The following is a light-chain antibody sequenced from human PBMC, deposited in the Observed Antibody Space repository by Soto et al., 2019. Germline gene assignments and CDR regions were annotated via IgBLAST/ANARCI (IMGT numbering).Light chain of an antibody. CDR2: NSS. V-gene: IGKV3-20*01. CDR3: QQYRDLPQT. J-gene: IGKJ1*01. Sequence: EIVVTQSPGTLSLSPGERATLSCRASQSVRSNYLAWYQQKPGQAPRLLIYNSSTRATGIPDRFSGSGSGTDFTLTISRLEPEDFALYYCQQYRDLPQTFGQGTKVDIK. CDR1: QSVRSNY.